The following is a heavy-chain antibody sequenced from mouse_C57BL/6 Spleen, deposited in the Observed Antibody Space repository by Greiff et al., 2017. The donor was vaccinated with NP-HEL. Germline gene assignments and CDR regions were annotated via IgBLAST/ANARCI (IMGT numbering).Heavy chain of an antibody. CDR1: GYTFTSYW. V-gene: IGHV1-7*01. Sequence: VQLQQSGAELAKPGASVKLSCKASGYTFTSYWMHWVKQRPGQGLEWIGYINPSSGYTKYNQKFKDKATLTADKSSITAYMQLSSLTYEDSAVYYCAREGFTVTTNYYAMDYWGQGTSVTVSS. CDR3: AREGFTVTTNYYAMDY. CDR2: INPSSGYT. D-gene: IGHD2-5*01. J-gene: IGHJ4*01.